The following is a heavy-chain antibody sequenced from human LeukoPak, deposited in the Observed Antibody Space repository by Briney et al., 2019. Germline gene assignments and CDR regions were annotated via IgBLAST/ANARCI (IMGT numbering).Heavy chain of an antibody. CDR1: GYTFTRWN. J-gene: IGHJ2*01. CDR3: ARDLDWVFDL. Sequence: ASVKVSCKASGYTFTRWNFSWVRQAPGQGLEWMGWISTYNGDTKYARKFQGRVTMTTDTSTSTTYMELRSLTSDDTAVYYCARDLDWVFDLWGRGTLVTVSS. CDR2: ISTYNGDT. D-gene: IGHD3-9*01. V-gene: IGHV1-18*01.